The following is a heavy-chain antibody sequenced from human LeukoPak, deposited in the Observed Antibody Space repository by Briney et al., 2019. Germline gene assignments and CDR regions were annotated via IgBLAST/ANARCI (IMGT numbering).Heavy chain of an antibody. D-gene: IGHD2-21*01. CDR2: INPDNDYT. Sequence: ASVRVSCKASGYTFTGYYIHWVRQAPGQGLEWMGWINPDNDYTYYAQKFQGRVTLTRDTSISTVYMELSGLTSDDTALYYCAVAPGDYWGQGTLVIVSA. CDR3: AVAPGDY. V-gene: IGHV1-2*02. CDR1: GYTFTGYY. J-gene: IGHJ4*02.